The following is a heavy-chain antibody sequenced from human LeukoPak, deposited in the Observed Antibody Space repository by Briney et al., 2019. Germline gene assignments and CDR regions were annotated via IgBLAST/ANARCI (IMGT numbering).Heavy chain of an antibody. V-gene: IGHV1-2*02. CDR1: GYTFTDFTDDY. CDR2: MNPNSGGT. CDR3: TRVSTGWHFDY. D-gene: IGHD6-19*01. Sequence: GSSVNVSCKASGYTFTDFTDDYIHRLGQAPGQGLELMGWMNPNSGGTRFGQKFQGRVTLARAPSTSTVDMDQRGRPAYDSAVYFCTRVSTGWHFDYWGQGTLVSVPS. J-gene: IGHJ4*02.